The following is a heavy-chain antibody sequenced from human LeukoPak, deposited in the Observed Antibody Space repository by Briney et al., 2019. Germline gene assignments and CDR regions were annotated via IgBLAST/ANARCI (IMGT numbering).Heavy chain of an antibody. CDR3: ATFPYYFDSSGSYYFDF. CDR1: GFTFSNYG. D-gene: IGHD3-22*01. Sequence: PGGSLRLSCAASGFTFSNYGMHWVRQAPGKGLEWVAFIRYDGTNKYYADSVKGRFTISRANSKNTLYLQMNSLRAEDTAVFYCATFPYYFDSSGSYYFDFWGQGTLVTVSS. CDR2: IRYDGTNK. V-gene: IGHV3-30*02. J-gene: IGHJ4*02.